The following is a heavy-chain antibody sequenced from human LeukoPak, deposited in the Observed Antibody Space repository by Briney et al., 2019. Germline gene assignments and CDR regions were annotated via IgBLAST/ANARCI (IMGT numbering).Heavy chain of an antibody. V-gene: IGHV4-38-2*02. Sequence: ASETLSLACTVSAYSISSGYYWGWIRQPPGKGLEWIGSIYHSGSTYYNPSLKSRVTISVDTSKNQFSLKLSSVTAADTAVYYCARGRAYVWGSYRGVQNFDYWGQGTLVTVSS. J-gene: IGHJ4*02. CDR1: AYSISSGYY. CDR2: IYHSGST. CDR3: ARGRAYVWGSYRGVQNFDY. D-gene: IGHD3-16*02.